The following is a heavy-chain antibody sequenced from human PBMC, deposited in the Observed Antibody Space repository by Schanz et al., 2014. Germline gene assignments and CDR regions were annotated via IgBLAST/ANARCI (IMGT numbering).Heavy chain of an antibody. Sequence: QVQLVQSGADVKKPGSSVRVSCKASGGTFSRLTFSWVRQAPGQGLEWMGWMQPDSGKTHYAEKFQGRVAMTRDVSISTAYMELSSLASEDTAVYYCARGQRRTIGRPFGPWGQGTLVTVSS. D-gene: IGHD6-25*01. CDR2: MQPDSGKT. J-gene: IGHJ5*02. V-gene: IGHV1-8*01. CDR3: ARGQRRTIGRPFGP. CDR1: GGTFSRLT.